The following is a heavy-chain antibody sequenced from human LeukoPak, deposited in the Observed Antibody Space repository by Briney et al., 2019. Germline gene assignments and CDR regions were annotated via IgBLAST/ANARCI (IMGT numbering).Heavy chain of an antibody. J-gene: IGHJ4*02. CDR2: FGTRSTSI. D-gene: IGHD3-22*01. CDR1: GFTFSGYC. Sequence: PGGSLRLSCTASGFTFSGYCMNWIRQAPGKGLEWVSSFGTRSTSIYHAGSVKGRFAISRAKAKNSLYLQTNSLRAADTAGYYCAREVSEGFDFWGQGPLVTVSS. CDR3: AREVSEGFDF. V-gene: IGHV3-21*01.